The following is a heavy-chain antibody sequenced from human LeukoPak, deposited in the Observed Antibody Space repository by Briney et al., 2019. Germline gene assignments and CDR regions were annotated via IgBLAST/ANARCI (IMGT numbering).Heavy chain of an antibody. CDR3: ARRRLRYFDWLEGDYYYYYMDV. Sequence: SGTLSLTCAVSGGSISSSNWWSWVRQPPGKWLEWIGEIYHSGSTNYNPSLKSRVTISVDTSKNQFSLKLSSVTAADTAVYYCARRRLRYFDWLEGDYYYYYMDVWGKGTTVTISS. D-gene: IGHD3-9*01. CDR1: GGSISSSNW. J-gene: IGHJ6*03. V-gene: IGHV4-4*02. CDR2: IYHSGST.